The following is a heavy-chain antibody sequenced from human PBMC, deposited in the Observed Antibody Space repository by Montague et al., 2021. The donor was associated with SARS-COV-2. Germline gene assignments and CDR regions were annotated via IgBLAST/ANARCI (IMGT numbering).Heavy chain of an antibody. D-gene: IGHD3-10*01. CDR1: GFTFSSYA. Sequence: SLRLSCAASGFTFSSYAMHWVRQAPGKGLEWVTIISYDGSNKYYADSVKGRFTISRDNPKNTLYLQMNSLRAEDTAVYYCARGGVDYGMDVWGQGTTVTVSS. CDR2: ISYDGSNK. J-gene: IGHJ6*02. V-gene: IGHV3-30-3*01. CDR3: ARGGVDYGMDV.